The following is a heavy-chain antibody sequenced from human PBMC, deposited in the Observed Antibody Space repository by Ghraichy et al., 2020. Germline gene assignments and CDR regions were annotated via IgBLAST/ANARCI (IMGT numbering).Heavy chain of an antibody. Sequence: GGSLRLSCAASGFTFSSYAMSWVRQAPGKGLEWVSAISGSGGSTYYADSVKGRFTISRDNSKNTLYLQMNSLRAEDTAVYYCAKTKSRQQLVLAPFDYWGQGTLVTVSS. CDR3: AKTKSRQQLVLAPFDY. V-gene: IGHV3-23*01. CDR2: ISGSGGST. CDR1: GFTFSSYA. J-gene: IGHJ4*02. D-gene: IGHD6-13*01.